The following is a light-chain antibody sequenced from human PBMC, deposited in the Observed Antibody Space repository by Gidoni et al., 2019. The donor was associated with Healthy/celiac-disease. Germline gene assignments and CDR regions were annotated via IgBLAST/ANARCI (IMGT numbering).Light chain of an antibody. J-gene: IGLJ2*01. CDR1: NIGSKS. V-gene: IGLV3-21*04. CDR2: YDS. CDR3: QVWDSSSDHVV. Sequence: VAPGKTARITCGGNNIGSKSVHWYQQKPGQAPVLVIYYDSDRPSGIPERFSGSNSGNTATLTISRAEAGDEADYYCQVWDSSSDHVVFGGGTKLTVL.